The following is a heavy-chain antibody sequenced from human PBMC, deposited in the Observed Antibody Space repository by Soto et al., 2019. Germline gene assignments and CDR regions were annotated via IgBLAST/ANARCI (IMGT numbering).Heavy chain of an antibody. CDR1: GYTFTSYD. Sequence: ASVKVSCKASGYTFTSYDINWVRQATGQGLEWMGWMNPNSGNTGYAQKFQGRVTMTRNTSISTAYMELSSLRSEDTAVYYCARGPGLEWLLEDYYYYYYYMDVWGKGTTVTVSS. D-gene: IGHD3-3*01. CDR2: MNPNSGNT. CDR3: ARGPGLEWLLEDYYYYYYYMDV. V-gene: IGHV1-8*01. J-gene: IGHJ6*03.